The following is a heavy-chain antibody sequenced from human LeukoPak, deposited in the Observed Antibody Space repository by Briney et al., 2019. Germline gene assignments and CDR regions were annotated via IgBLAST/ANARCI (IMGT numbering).Heavy chain of an antibody. J-gene: IGHJ3*02. D-gene: IGHD3-22*01. CDR3: ARSLMIVVAVDAFDI. CDR1: GGSISSSSYY. Sequence: PETLSLPCTVSGGSISSSSYYWGWIRQPPGKGLEWIGSIYYSGSTYYNPSLKSRVTISVDTSKNQFSLKLSSVTAADTAVYYCARSLMIVVAVDAFDIWGQGTMVTVSS. V-gene: IGHV4-39*07. CDR2: IYYSGST.